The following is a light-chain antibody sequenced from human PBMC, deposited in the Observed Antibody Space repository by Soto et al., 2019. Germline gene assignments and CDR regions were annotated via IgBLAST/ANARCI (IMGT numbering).Light chain of an antibody. CDR2: DVN. Sequence: QSALTQPPSASGSPGQSVTISCTGTSSDIGGYNHVSWHQQHPGQAPKVLIYDVNKRPSGVPDRFSGSKSANTASLTVSGPQAEDEADYYCSSYGRGNNLLFGGGTKLTVL. CDR1: SSDIGGYNH. V-gene: IGLV2-8*01. CDR3: SSYGRGNNLL. J-gene: IGLJ2*01.